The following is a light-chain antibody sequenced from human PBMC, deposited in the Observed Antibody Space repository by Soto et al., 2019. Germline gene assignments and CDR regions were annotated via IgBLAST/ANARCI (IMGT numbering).Light chain of an antibody. V-gene: IGKV1-33*01. CDR3: QQHDSLPLT. Sequence: DITMSQSPSSLSASVGDRVTVTCRASQDIGNYLCWYQQKLGKAPKLLIYDASYLEAGVPSRFSGSGSGTDFTFTISSLQPEDFATYYCQQHDSLPLTFGGGTKVDI. CDR1: QDIGNY. J-gene: IGKJ4*01. CDR2: DAS.